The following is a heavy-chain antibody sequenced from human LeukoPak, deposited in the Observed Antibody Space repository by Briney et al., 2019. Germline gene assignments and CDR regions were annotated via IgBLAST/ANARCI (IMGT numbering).Heavy chain of an antibody. CDR2: IVVGSGNT. CDR3: AAQIGDYDYLWGSYPD. Sequence: EASVKVSCKASGFTFTSAAMQWVGQARGQRREWIGWIVVGSGNTNYAQKFQERVTITRDMSTSTAYMELSSLRSEHTAVYYCAAQIGDYDYLWGSYPDWGQGTLVTVSS. V-gene: IGHV1-58*02. CDR1: GFTFTSAA. J-gene: IGHJ4*02. D-gene: IGHD3-16*01.